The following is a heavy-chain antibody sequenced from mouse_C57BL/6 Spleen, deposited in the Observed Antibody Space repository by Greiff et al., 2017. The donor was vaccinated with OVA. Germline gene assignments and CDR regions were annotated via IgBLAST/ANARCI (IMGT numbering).Heavy chain of an antibody. CDR3: ASKAYYSNVDY. CDR2: INPNNGGT. V-gene: IGHV1-26*01. Sequence: VQLQQSGPELVKPGASVKISCKASGYTFTDYYMNWVKQSHGKSLEWIGDINPNNGGTSYNQKFKGKATLTVDKSSSTAYMELRSLTSEDSAVYYCASKAYYSNVDYWGQGTSVTVSS. D-gene: IGHD2-5*01. CDR1: GYTFTDYY. J-gene: IGHJ4*01.